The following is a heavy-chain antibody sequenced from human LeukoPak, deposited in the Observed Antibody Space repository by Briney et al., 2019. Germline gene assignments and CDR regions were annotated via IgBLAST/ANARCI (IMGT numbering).Heavy chain of an antibody. J-gene: IGHJ4*02. V-gene: IGHV1-69*13. CDR3: ARDSRDYGSGSSQYYFDY. CDR2: IIPIFGTA. D-gene: IGHD3-10*01. CDR1: GDTFSSYA. Sequence: SVKVSCKASGDTFSSYAISWVRQAPGQGLEWMGGIIPIFGTANYAQKFQGRVTITADESTSTAYMELSSLRSEDTAVYYCARDSRDYGSGSSQYYFDYWGQGTLVTVSS.